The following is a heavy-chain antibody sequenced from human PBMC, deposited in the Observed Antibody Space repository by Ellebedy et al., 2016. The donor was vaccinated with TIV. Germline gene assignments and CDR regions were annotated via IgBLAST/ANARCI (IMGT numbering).Heavy chain of an antibody. D-gene: IGHD7-27*01. Sequence: GESLKISCKASGSSFNYYWITWVRQVPGKGLEWMGRIDPSDSYMKDSPSFQGHATISVDKSISTAYLQWNSLKASDTAIYYCARHELGENAAFDYWGQGTLVTVSS. CDR2: IDPSDSYM. CDR1: GSSFNYYW. J-gene: IGHJ4*02. CDR3: ARHELGENAAFDY. V-gene: IGHV5-10-1*01.